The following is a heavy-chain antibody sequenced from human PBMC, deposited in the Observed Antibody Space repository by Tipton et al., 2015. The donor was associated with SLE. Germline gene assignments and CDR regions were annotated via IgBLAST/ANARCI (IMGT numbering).Heavy chain of an antibody. D-gene: IGHD6-13*01. CDR3: ARDGGSSYGMDV. J-gene: IGHJ6*02. CDR2: ISSSSSYI. Sequence: GSLRLSCAASGFTFGSCSVNWVRQAPGKGLEWVSSISSSSSYIYFADSAKGRFTISRDNAKNSLYLRMNSLRAEDTAVYYCARDGGSSYGMDVWGQGTTVTVSS. V-gene: IGHV3-21*03. CDR1: GFTFGSCS.